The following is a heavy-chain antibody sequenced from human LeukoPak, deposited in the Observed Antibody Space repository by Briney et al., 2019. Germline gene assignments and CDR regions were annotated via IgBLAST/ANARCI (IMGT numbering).Heavy chain of an antibody. Sequence: PGGSLRLSCAASGFTFSSYSMNWVRQAPGKGLEWVSYISSSSSTIFYADSVKGRFTISRDNAKNSLYLQMSSLRAEDTAVYYCARDAQWLVPEGYYFYMDVWGKGTTVTVSS. CDR3: ARDAQWLVPEGYYFYMDV. J-gene: IGHJ6*03. CDR2: ISSSSSTI. V-gene: IGHV3-48*04. CDR1: GFTFSSYS. D-gene: IGHD6-19*01.